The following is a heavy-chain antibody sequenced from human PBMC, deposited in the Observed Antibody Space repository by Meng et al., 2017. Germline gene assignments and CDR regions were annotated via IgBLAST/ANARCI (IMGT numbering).Heavy chain of an antibody. J-gene: IGHJ4*02. Sequence: GESLKISCAASGFTFDDYGMSWVRQAPGKGLEWVSGINWNGGSTGYADSVKGRFTISRDIAKNSLYLQMNSLRAEDTALYYCARDEGYYDSSGYFLYWGQGTLVTVSS. D-gene: IGHD3-22*01. CDR2: INWNGGST. V-gene: IGHV3-20*04. CDR1: GFTFDDYG. CDR3: ARDEGYYDSSGYFLY.